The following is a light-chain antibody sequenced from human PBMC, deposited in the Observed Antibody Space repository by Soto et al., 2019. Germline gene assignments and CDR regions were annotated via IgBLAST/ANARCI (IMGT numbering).Light chain of an antibody. V-gene: IGKV3-15*01. Sequence: EIVMTQSPATLSVSPGERATLACRASQSFIILLSCYQHKPGQASRRLIHGATTRATGIPARFSGSGSGTEFTLSIRSLQCEDVAVYSCQKYNNWPRTFGQGTKVDIK. CDR2: GAT. CDR1: QSFIIL. CDR3: QKYNNWPRT. J-gene: IGKJ1*01.